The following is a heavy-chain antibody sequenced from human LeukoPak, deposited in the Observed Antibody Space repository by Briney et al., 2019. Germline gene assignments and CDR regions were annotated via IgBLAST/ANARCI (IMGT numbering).Heavy chain of an antibody. D-gene: IGHD3-22*01. CDR3: ARVLVYYDSSGYPYYYGMDV. Sequence: SETLSLTCTVSGGSISSSSYYWGWIRQPPGKGLEWIGSIYYSGSTYYNPSLKSRVTISVDTSKNQFSLKLSSVTAADTAVYYCARVLVYYDSSGYPYYYGMDVWGQGTTVTVSS. J-gene: IGHJ6*02. CDR2: IYYSGST. V-gene: IGHV4-39*01. CDR1: GGSISSSSYY.